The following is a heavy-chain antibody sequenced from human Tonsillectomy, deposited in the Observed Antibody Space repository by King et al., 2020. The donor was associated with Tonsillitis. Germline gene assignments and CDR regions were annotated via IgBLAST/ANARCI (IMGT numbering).Heavy chain of an antibody. CDR2: ISGSAAST. J-gene: IGHJ3*02. D-gene: IGHD1-26*01. V-gene: IGHV3-23*04. CDR1: GFSFNSYA. Sequence: EVQLVESGGGLVQPGGSLRLSCAASGFSFNSYAMTWVRKAPGKGLEWVSGISGSAASTYCADSVKGRFTISRDNSKNTLYVQMNSLRAEDTAVYFCAKVHGGATYPGAFDIWGQGTMVTVSS. CDR3: AKVHGGATYPGAFDI.